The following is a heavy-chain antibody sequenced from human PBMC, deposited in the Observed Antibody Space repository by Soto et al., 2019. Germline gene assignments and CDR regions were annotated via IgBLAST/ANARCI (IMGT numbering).Heavy chain of an antibody. Sequence: QVQLQESGPGLVKPSETLSLTCTVSGGSIRSYYWSWIRQPPGKGLEWIGYIYYSGSTNYNPSLKSRVTISVDTSKIQFSLKLSSVTAADTAVYYCARRYGYSFDYWGQGTLVTVSS. D-gene: IGHD5-18*01. V-gene: IGHV4-59*01. CDR3: ARRYGYSFDY. J-gene: IGHJ4*02. CDR2: IYYSGST. CDR1: GGSIRSYY.